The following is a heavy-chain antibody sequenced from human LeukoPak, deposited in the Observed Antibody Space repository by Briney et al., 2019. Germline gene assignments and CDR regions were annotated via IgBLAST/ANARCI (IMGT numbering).Heavy chain of an antibody. CDR3: ARGLVVVGNDY. CDR1: GYSISSSSYY. J-gene: IGHJ4*02. V-gene: IGHV4-39*01. CDR2: IYYSGST. D-gene: IGHD3-22*01. Sequence: SETLSLTCTVSGYSISSSSYYWGWIRQPPGKGLEWIGTIYYSGSTYFNPSLKSRATISVDTSKNQFSLKLSSVTAADTAVYYCARGLVVVGNDYWGQGTLVTVSS.